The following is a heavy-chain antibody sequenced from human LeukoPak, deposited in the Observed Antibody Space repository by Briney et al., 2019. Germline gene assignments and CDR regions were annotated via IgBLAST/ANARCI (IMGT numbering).Heavy chain of an antibody. CDR3: ARAHYYGSGSYYQYFQH. CDR1: GFTFSSYW. V-gene: IGHV3-74*01. Sequence: GGSLRLSCAASGFTFSSYWMHWVRQAPGKGLVWVSRINGDGSRTDNADSVKGRFTISRDNAKNTLYLQMNSLRAEDTAVYYCARAHYYGSGSYYQYFQHWGQGTLVTVSS. J-gene: IGHJ1*01. D-gene: IGHD3-10*01. CDR2: INGDGSRT.